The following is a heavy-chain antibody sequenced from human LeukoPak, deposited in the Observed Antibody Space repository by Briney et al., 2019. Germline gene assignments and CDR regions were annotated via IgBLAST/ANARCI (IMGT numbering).Heavy chain of an antibody. CDR1: GFTFSSYS. Sequence: PGGSLRLSXAASGFTFSSYSMNWVRQAPGKGLEWVSYISSSSSTIYYADSVKGRFTISRDNAKNSLYLQMNSLRAEDTAVYYCARDLGYCGGDCSWGQGTLVTVSS. V-gene: IGHV3-48*01. CDR2: ISSSSSTI. D-gene: IGHD2-21*01. J-gene: IGHJ5*02. CDR3: ARDLGYCGGDCS.